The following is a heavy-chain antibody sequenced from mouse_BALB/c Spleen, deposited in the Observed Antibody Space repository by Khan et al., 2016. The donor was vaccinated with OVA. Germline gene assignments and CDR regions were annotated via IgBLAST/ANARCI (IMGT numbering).Heavy chain of an antibody. J-gene: IGHJ3*01. D-gene: IGHD4-1*01. CDR3: ATHLTGSFAY. Sequence: EVQLVESGGDLVKSGGSLKLSCAASGFTFSPYSMSWVRQTPDKRLEWVATISSDGDYTYYPDSVKGRFNISRDNAKNTLYLQMSSLKSEDTAIYSCATHLTGSFAYWGHGTLVTVSA. CDR1: GFTFSPYS. CDR2: ISSDGDYT. V-gene: IGHV5-6*01.